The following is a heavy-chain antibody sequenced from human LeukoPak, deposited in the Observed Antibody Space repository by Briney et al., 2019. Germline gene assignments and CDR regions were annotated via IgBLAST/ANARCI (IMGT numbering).Heavy chain of an antibody. Sequence: SETLSLTCTVSGGSISSYYWSWIRQPPGKGLEWIGYIYYSGSTNYNPSLKSRVTISVDTSKNQFSLKLSSVTAADTAVYYCARHPARIAMAGGYFDYWGPGTLVTVSS. D-gene: IGHD6-19*01. CDR3: ARHPARIAMAGGYFDY. J-gene: IGHJ4*02. V-gene: IGHV4-59*08. CDR2: IYYSGST. CDR1: GGSISSYY.